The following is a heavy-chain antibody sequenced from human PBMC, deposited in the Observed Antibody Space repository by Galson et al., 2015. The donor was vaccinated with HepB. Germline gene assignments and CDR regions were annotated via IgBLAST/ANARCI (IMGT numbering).Heavy chain of an antibody. D-gene: IGHD5-24*01. CDR1: GGSIINNDYY. CDR2: IFYTGKT. Sequence: SETLSLTCSVSGGSIINNDYYWGWIRQPPGKGLEWIGSIFYTGKTFYNPSLKSRVIISVDRSKNQFSLKLYSVTAADTAVLYCARHGGDDLSSRPHPVDYWGRGTLVTVAS. V-gene: IGHV4-39*01. CDR3: ARHGGDDLSSRPHPVDY. J-gene: IGHJ4*02.